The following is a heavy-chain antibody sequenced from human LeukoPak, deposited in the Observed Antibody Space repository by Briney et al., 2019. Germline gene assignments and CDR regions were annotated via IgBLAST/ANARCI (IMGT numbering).Heavy chain of an antibody. CDR2: IYYSGST. V-gene: IGHV4-39*01. D-gene: IGHD3-10*01. CDR3: AGERIYYGLDV. J-gene: IGHJ6*02. CDR1: GGSISSRNYY. Sequence: SETLSLTCTVSGGSISSRNYYWGWIRQPPGKGLEWIGSIYYSGSTYYNPSLKSRVTISVDTSKNQFSLKLSFVTAAETAVYYCAGERIYYGLDVWGQGTTVTESS.